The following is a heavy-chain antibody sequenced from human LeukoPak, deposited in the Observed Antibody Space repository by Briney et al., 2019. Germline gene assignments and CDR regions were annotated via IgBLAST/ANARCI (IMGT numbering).Heavy chain of an antibody. CDR1: GFTFSSYA. Sequence: GGSLRLSCAASGFTFSSYAMSWVRQAPGKGLEWVSAISGSGGSTYYADSVKGRFTISRDNSKNTLYPQMNSLRAEDTAVYYCAKDKAHYYDSSSYFDYWGQGTLVTVSS. CDR2: ISGSGGST. V-gene: IGHV3-23*01. J-gene: IGHJ4*02. D-gene: IGHD3-22*01. CDR3: AKDKAHYYDSSSYFDY.